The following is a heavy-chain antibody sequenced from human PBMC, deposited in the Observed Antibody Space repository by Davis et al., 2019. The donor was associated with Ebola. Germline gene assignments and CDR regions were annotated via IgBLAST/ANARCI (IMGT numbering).Heavy chain of an antibody. V-gene: IGHV1-18*04. CDR1: GYTFTNYG. Sequence: AASVKVSCKASGYTFTNYGITWLRQAPGQGLEWMGWINPHNGNTNYAQNVQGRVIMTSDTATTTAYMEVGSLRSDDTAVYYCARAQFPTTSDHWGQGTLVTVSS. CDR3: ARAQFPTTSDH. CDR2: INPHNGNT. D-gene: IGHD1-1*01. J-gene: IGHJ4*02.